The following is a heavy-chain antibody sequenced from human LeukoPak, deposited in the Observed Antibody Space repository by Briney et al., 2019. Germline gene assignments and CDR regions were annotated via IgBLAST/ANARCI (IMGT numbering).Heavy chain of an antibody. Sequence: ASVKVSCKASGYSFTSHYMHWVRQAPGQGLEWMGWINPNSGGTNYAQKFQGRVTMTRDTSISTAYMELSRLRSDGTAVYYCARGGQLLLVGFDYWGQGTLVTVSS. CDR2: INPNSGGT. CDR1: GYSFTSHY. J-gene: IGHJ4*02. V-gene: IGHV1-2*02. D-gene: IGHD2-15*01. CDR3: ARGGQLLLVGFDY.